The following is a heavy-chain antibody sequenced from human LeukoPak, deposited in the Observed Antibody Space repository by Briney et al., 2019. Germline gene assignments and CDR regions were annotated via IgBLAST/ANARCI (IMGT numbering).Heavy chain of an antibody. J-gene: IGHJ3*02. CDR1: GFTFSSYA. D-gene: IGHD6-19*01. Sequence: GGSLRLSCAASGFTFSSYAMHWVRQAPGKGLEYVSAISSNGGSTYYANSVKGRFTISRDNSKNTLYLQMGSLRAEDMAVYYCARVLAVAGTGAFDIWGQGTMVTVPS. CDR2: ISSNGGST. V-gene: IGHV3-64*01. CDR3: ARVLAVAGTGAFDI.